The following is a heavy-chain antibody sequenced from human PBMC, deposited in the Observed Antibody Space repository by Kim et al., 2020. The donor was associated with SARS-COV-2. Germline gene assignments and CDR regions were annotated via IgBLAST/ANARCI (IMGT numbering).Heavy chain of an antibody. Sequence: SETLSLTCTVSGYSVSDGYYWGWIRQPPGKGLEWIGNIYHGGTTDYNPSLKSPVTISLDTSKNQFSLKLTSVTAADTAIYYCARVGSSPYCSSGSCFYSKYWGQGILVTVSS. CDR1: GYSVSDGYY. CDR3: ARVGSSPYCSSGSCFYSKY. J-gene: IGHJ4*02. CDR2: IYHGGTT. V-gene: IGHV4-38-2*02. D-gene: IGHD2-15*01.